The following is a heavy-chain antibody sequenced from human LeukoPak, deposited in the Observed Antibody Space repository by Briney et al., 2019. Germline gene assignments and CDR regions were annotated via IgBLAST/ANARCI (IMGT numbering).Heavy chain of an antibody. Sequence: PSETLSLTCTVSAGSISSGGYYWSWLRQHPGKGLEWIGYIYYRGSTYNNPSLKTRVTISVQTSKHQFSLKLRSVTTAATTMDYGARVSSWYYYYYYRDVWGKGTTVSVSS. V-gene: IGHV4-31*03. D-gene: IGHD2-2*01. CDR2: IYYRGST. CDR3: ARVSSWYYYYYYRDV. CDR1: AGSISSGGYY. J-gene: IGHJ6*03.